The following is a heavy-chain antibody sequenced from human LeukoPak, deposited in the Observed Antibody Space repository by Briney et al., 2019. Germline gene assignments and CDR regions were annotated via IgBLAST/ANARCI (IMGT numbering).Heavy chain of an antibody. Sequence: SQTLSLTCAVSGGSISSGFYSWNWIRQPPRKGLEWIGYVRHTGTTYYNPSLKSRLTISVDTSKNQFSLKLSSVTAADTAIYYCARDADPLAFDYWGQGTLVTVPS. CDR3: ARDADPLAFDY. J-gene: IGHJ4*02. CDR1: GGSISSGFYS. V-gene: IGHV4-30-2*01. CDR2: VRHTGTT.